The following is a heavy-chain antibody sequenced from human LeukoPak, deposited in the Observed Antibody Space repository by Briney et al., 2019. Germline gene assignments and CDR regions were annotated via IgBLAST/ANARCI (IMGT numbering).Heavy chain of an antibody. D-gene: IGHD3-10*01. CDR1: GFTFSDYY. CDR2: ISSSGSTI. J-gene: IGHJ3*02. V-gene: IGHV3-11*01. CDR3: ARRKPQFGELLYGAFDI. Sequence: PGGSLRLSCAASGFTFSDYYMSWIRRAPGKGLEWVSYISSSGSTIYYADSVKGRFTISRDNAKNSLYLQMNSLRAEDTAVYYCARRKPQFGELLYGAFDIWGQGTMVTVSS.